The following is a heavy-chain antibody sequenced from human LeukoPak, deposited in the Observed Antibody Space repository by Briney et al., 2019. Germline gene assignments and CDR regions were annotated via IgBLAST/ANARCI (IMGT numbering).Heavy chain of an antibody. CDR2: ISSSSSTI. J-gene: IGHJ3*02. D-gene: IGHD2-2*01. Sequence: PGGSLRLSCAASGFTFSSYSMNWVRQAPGTGLEWVSYISSSSSTIYYADSVKGRFTISRDNAKNSLYLQMNSLRAEDTAVYYCARVCSTSCRTASDIWGQGTMVTVSS. CDR3: ARVCSTSCRTASDI. CDR1: GFTFSSYS. V-gene: IGHV3-48*01.